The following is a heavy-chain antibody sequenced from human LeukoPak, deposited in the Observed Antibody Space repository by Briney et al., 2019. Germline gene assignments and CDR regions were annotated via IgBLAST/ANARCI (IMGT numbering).Heavy chain of an antibody. V-gene: IGHV1-69*13. D-gene: IGHD3-10*01. CDR1: GYTFTSYG. Sequence: ASVKVSCKASGYTFTSYGISWVRQAPGQGLEWMGGIIPIFGTANYAQKFQGRVTITADESTSTAYMELSSLRSEDTAVYYCASSLTYGSGSYYNSHHLDAFDIWGQGTMVTVSS. CDR3: ASSLTYGSGSYYNSHHLDAFDI. J-gene: IGHJ3*02. CDR2: IIPIFGTA.